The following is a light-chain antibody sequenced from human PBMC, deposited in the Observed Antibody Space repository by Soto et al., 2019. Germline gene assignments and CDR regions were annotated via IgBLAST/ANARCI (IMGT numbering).Light chain of an antibody. J-gene: IGLJ3*02. CDR1: SSDVGGSDP. CDR2: DVS. CDR3: SSYSGSTVV. V-gene: IGLV2-14*03. Sequence: QSALTQPASVSDSPGQSITISCTGTSSDVGGSDPVSWYQQYPGKAPKLMIYDVSTRPSGVSDRFSGSKSGNTASLTISGLQAEDEADYYCSSYSGSTVVFGGGTKLTVL.